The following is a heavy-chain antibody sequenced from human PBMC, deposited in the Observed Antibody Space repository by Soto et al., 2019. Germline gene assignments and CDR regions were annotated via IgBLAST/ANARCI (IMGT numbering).Heavy chain of an antibody. CDR3: AREGDYGDLNYYYYYMDV. Sequence: GGSLRLSCAASGFTFSSYWMHWVRQAPGKGLVWVSRINSDGSSTSYADSVKGHFTISRDNAKNTLYLQMNSLRAEDTAVYYCAREGDYGDLNYYYYYMDVWGKGTTVTVSS. CDR2: INSDGSST. V-gene: IGHV3-74*01. D-gene: IGHD4-17*01. CDR1: GFTFSSYW. J-gene: IGHJ6*03.